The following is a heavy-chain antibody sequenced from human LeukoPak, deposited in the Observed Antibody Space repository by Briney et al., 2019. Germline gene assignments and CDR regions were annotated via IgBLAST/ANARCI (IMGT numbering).Heavy chain of an antibody. CDR3: ASARGLTIFSANAFDI. CDR2: SITILGAA. CDR1: GGTLSSYA. D-gene: IGHD3-9*01. Sequence: GASVRVSRKASGGTLSSYAICWVRQAPGQGREWMGGSITILGAANYAQKLQGRGTITASKSTCTAYMELSSRRSEDSAVSYCASARGLTIFSANAFDIWGQGTMVTVSS. V-gene: IGHV1-69*06. J-gene: IGHJ3*02.